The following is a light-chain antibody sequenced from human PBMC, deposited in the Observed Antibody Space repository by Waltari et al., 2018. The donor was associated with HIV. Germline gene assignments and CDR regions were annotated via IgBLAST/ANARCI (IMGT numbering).Light chain of an antibody. CDR2: GAS. Sequence: EIVLTQSPGTLSLSPGERATLSCRASQSVSSSYLAWYQQKPGQAPRLLIYGASSRATGIPDRFSGSGSGTDFTLTISRLEPEDFAVYYRQQYGSSSLTFGGGTKVEIK. V-gene: IGKV3-20*01. CDR1: QSVSSSY. CDR3: QQYGSSSLT. J-gene: IGKJ4*01.